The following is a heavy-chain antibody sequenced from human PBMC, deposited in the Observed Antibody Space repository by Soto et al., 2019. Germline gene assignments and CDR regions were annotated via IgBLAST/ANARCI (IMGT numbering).Heavy chain of an antibody. CDR3: ARGSPDPPLTETRSWYSDL. CDR2: ISYDGSNK. J-gene: IGHJ2*01. CDR1: GFTFSSYA. Sequence: QVQLVESGGGVVQPGRSLRLSCAASGFTFSSYAMHWVRQAPGKGLEWVAVISYDGSNKYYADSVKGRFTISRDNSKNTLYLQRNSLRLEDTAVYYCARGSPDPPLTETRSWYSDLGGRGPLVPVPS. D-gene: IGHD1-7*01. V-gene: IGHV3-30-3*01.